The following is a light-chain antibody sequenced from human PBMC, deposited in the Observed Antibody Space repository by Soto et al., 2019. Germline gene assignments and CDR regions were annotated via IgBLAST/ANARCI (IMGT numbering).Light chain of an antibody. V-gene: IGKV3-15*01. Sequence: EIVMTQSPATLSVSPGERATLSCRASQSVRTNLAWYQQKPGLAPRLLISGASTRATTIPARFSGSGAGTEFTLTISSLQSEDFAIYYCQQYNNWPPTFGQGTKVEIK. CDR2: GAS. J-gene: IGKJ1*01. CDR3: QQYNNWPPT. CDR1: QSVRTN.